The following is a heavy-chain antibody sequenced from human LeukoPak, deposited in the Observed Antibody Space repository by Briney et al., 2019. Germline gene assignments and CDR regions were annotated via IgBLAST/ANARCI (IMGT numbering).Heavy chain of an antibody. CDR3: ARGRFGELSVGTFDS. D-gene: IGHD3-10*01. CDR2: ISYDGSNK. CDR1: GFTFSNYG. J-gene: IGHJ3*02. V-gene: IGHV3-30*03. Sequence: GGSLRLSCAASGFTFSNYGMHWVRQAPGKGLEWVAVISYDGSNKYYADSVKGRFTISRDNSKNTLYLQMNSLRAEDTAVYYCARGRFGELSVGTFDSWGQGTMVTVSS.